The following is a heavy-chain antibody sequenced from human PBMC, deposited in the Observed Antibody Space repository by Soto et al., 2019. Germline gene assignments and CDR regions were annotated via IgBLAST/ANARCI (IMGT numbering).Heavy chain of an antibody. V-gene: IGHV1-18*01. CDR3: ARVPYEYWTRYWLDP. Sequence: SSGQVSCKACGYNFNIYGINWVRQAPGQGLELMGWISAYDGKTTYAEKFQGRVTMTTDASTSTAYMELRSLRSDDTAVHYWARVPYEYWTRYWLDPSGTGARVTLSS. CDR1: GYNFNIYG. CDR2: ISAYDGKT. J-gene: IGHJ5*02. D-gene: IGHD3-3*01.